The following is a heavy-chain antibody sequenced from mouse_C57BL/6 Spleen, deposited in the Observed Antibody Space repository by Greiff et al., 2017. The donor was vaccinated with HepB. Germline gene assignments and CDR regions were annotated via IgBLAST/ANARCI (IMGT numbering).Heavy chain of an antibody. CDR1: GYSFTDYN. V-gene: IGHV1-39*01. J-gene: IGHJ3*01. CDR3: ARGTYYGSSYPWFAY. Sequence: EVQLQQSGPELVKPGASVKISCKASGYSFTDYNMNWVKQSNGKSLEWIGVINPNYGTTSYNQKFKGKATLTVDQSSSTAYMQLNSLTSEDSAVYYCARGTYYGSSYPWFAYWGQGTLVTVSA. CDR2: INPNYGTT. D-gene: IGHD1-1*01.